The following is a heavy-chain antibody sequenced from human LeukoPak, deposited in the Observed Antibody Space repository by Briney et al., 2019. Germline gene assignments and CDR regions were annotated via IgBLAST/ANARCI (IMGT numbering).Heavy chain of an antibody. V-gene: IGHV4-30-4*01. Sequence: PSETLSLTCTVSGGSISSGDYYWSWIRQPPGKGLEWIGYIYYSGSTYYNPSLKSRVTISVDTSKNQFSLKLSSVTAADTAVYYCARAHYYGSGSYYYYGMDVWGQGTTVTVSS. D-gene: IGHD3-10*01. CDR1: GGSISSGDYY. CDR3: ARAHYYGSGSYYYYGMDV. J-gene: IGHJ6*02. CDR2: IYYSGST.